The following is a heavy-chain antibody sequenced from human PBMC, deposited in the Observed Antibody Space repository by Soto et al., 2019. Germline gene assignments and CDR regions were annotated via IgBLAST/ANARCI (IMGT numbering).Heavy chain of an antibody. CDR3: ARGIPRGYSYGSYYFDY. Sequence: EVQLVESGGGLIQPGGSLRLSCAASGFTVSSNYMTWVRQAPGKGLEWVSVIYSGGRTYYADSVKSRFTISRDNSKNALYLQMNSLRAEDTAVYYCARGIPRGYSYGSYYFDYWGQGTLVTVSS. CDR1: GFTVSSNY. D-gene: IGHD5-18*01. J-gene: IGHJ4*02. CDR2: IYSGGRT. V-gene: IGHV3-53*01.